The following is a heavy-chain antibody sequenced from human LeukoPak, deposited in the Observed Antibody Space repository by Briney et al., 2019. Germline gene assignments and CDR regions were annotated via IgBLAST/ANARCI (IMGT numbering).Heavy chain of an antibody. J-gene: IGHJ4*02. Sequence: ASVKVSCKASGYTFTGYYMHWVRQAPGQGLEWMGWINPNSGGTNYAQKFQGRVTMTRDTSISTAYMEPSRLRSDDTAVYYCATQKYSSGWSFDYWGQGTLVTVSS. D-gene: IGHD6-19*01. CDR2: INPNSGGT. CDR3: ATQKYSSGWSFDY. V-gene: IGHV1-2*02. CDR1: GYTFTGYY.